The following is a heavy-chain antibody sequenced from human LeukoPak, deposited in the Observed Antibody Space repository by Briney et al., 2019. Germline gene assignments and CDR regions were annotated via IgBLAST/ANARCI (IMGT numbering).Heavy chain of an antibody. Sequence: GGSLQISCKGSGYRFTSYWIGWVRQMPGKGLEWMGIIYPGDSDTRYSPSFQGHVTISADKSIGTAYLQWSSLEASDTAMYYCARRTGYNFDYWGQGTLVTVSS. CDR2: IYPGDSDT. V-gene: IGHV5-51*01. D-gene: IGHD5-24*01. CDR3: ARRTGYNFDY. CDR1: GYRFTSYW. J-gene: IGHJ4*02.